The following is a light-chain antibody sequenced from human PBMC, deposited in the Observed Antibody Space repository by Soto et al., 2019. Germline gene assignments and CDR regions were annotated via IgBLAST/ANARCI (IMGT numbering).Light chain of an antibody. CDR1: SSNIGSNY. Sequence: QSALTQPPSASGTPGQRVTISCSGSSSNIGSNYVYWYQQLPGTAPKLLIYRNNQRPSGVPDRFSGSKSGTSASLAISGLGSEDEADYYCAAWDDSLSAFYVFGTGTKVTVL. CDR3: AAWDDSLSAFYV. V-gene: IGLV1-47*01. CDR2: RNN. J-gene: IGLJ1*01.